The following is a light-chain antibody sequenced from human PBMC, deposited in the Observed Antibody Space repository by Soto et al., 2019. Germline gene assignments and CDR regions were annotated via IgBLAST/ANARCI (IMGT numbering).Light chain of an antibody. CDR2: DAS. V-gene: IGKV3-11*01. CDR3: QQRSNWQRLT. J-gene: IGKJ4*01. Sequence: EIVFTQSPATLSLSPGERATLSCRASQSVSSYLAWYQQKPGQAPRLLIYDASNRATGIPARFSGSGSGTDFTLTISSLEPEDFAVYYCQQRSNWQRLTFGGGTKVDIK. CDR1: QSVSSY.